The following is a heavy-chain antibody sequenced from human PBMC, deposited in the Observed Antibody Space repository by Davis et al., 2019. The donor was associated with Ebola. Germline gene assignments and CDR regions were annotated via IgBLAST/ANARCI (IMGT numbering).Heavy chain of an antibody. CDR2: INTRTGKP. CDR1: SFTLTFTKYA. Sequence: ASALVFCKASSFTLTFTKYAMNWVRQSPGQGLEWMGWINTRTGKPTYAQDFTGRFVLSLDTSANTAYLEINSLKVDDTAVYYCASAVAADYWGQGTLVTVFS. D-gene: IGHD6-19*01. J-gene: IGHJ4*02. CDR3: ASAVAADY. V-gene: IGHV7-4-1*02.